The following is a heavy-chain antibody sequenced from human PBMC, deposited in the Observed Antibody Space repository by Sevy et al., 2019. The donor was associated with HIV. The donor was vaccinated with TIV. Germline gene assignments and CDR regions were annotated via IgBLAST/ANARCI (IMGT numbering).Heavy chain of an antibody. V-gene: IGHV4-34*01. D-gene: IGHD2-2*01. CDR1: GGSFSGYY. Sequence: SETLSLTCAVYGGSFSGYYWSWIRQPPGKGLEWIGEINHSGSTNYNPSLKSRVTISVDTSKNQFSLMLSFVTAADTAVYYCARHCSSTSCSHAFDIWGQGTMVTVSS. J-gene: IGHJ3*02. CDR3: ARHCSSTSCSHAFDI. CDR2: INHSGST.